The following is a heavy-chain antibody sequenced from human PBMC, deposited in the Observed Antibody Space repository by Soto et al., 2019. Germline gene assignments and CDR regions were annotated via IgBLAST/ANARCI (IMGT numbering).Heavy chain of an antibody. D-gene: IGHD4-17*01. CDR3: ARHYAMTTGTVNFNY. CDR1: GGSITSSIYY. J-gene: IGHJ4*02. CDR2: IYYSGST. Sequence: QLQLQESGPGLVKPSETLSLTCSVSGGSITSSIYYWGWIRQPPGKGLEWIGSIYYSGSTYYNASIKRIVSISVDTSRHQFSLKLSSVTAADTAVYYCARHYAMTTGTVNFNYWGQGTLVTVSS. V-gene: IGHV4-39*01.